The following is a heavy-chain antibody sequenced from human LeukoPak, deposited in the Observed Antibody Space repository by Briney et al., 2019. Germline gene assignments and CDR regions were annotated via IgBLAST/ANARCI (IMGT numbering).Heavy chain of an antibody. V-gene: IGHV3-30*03. CDR2: ISYDGSNK. J-gene: IGHJ6*03. D-gene: IGHD4-17*01. CDR3: ARDRARGTVTTTHYYYYMDV. CDR1: GFTFSSYG. Sequence: GRSLRLSCAASGFTFSSYGMHWVRQAPGKGLEWVAVISYDGSNKYCADSVKGRFTISRDNSKNTLYLQMNSLRAEDTAVYYCARDRARGTVTTTHYYYYMDVWGKGTTVTISS.